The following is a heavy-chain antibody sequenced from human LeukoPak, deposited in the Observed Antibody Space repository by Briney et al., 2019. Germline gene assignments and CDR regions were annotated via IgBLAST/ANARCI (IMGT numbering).Heavy chain of an antibody. D-gene: IGHD6-6*01. CDR2: IYHSGST. CDR3: ARGGAARLHFQN. V-gene: IGHV4-59*01. Sequence: XIRQPPGKGXEWIGYIYHSGSTNYNPSLQSRVTISVDTSKNQFSLNLNSVTAADTAVYYCARGGAARLHFQNWGQGTLVTVSS. J-gene: IGHJ1*01.